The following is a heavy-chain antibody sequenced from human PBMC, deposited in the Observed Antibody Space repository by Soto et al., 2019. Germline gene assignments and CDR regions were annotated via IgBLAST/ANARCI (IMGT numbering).Heavy chain of an antibody. Sequence: ASVKVSCKASGYTFTGYDINWVRQATGQGLEWMGWMNPNSGNTGYAQKFQGRVTMTRNTSISTAYMELSSLRSEDTAVYYCASEPFGDDTGNWFDPWGQGTLVTVSS. CDR1: GYTFTGYD. CDR2: MNPNSGNT. D-gene: IGHD3-10*01. CDR3: ASEPFGDDTGNWFDP. V-gene: IGHV1-8*01. J-gene: IGHJ5*02.